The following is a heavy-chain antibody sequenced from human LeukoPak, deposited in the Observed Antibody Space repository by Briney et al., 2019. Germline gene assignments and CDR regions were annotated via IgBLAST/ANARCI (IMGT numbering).Heavy chain of an antibody. J-gene: IGHJ4*02. CDR3: ANEIRPNDY. CDR2: ISISGTKT. V-gene: IGHV3-23*01. Sequence: GGFLRLSCAASEFDFSTHAMTWVSQAPGKGLEWVSAISISGTKTYYADSVKGRFTISRDNSKNTLYLQMYSLRAEDTAVYYCANEIRPNDYWGQGTLVTVSS. D-gene: IGHD4-17*01. CDR1: EFDFSTHA.